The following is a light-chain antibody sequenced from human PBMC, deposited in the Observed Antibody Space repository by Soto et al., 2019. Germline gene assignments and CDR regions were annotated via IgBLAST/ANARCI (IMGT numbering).Light chain of an antibody. V-gene: IGKV3-11*01. J-gene: IGKJ4*01. Sequence: EIVLTQSPATLSLSPGERATLSCRASQSVSSYLAWYQQKPGQAPRLLIYDASNRATGSPARFSRSGSGTDFTHTISSLEPENFAVYYCQQGSNWPLTFGGGTKVEIK. CDR2: DAS. CDR3: QQGSNWPLT. CDR1: QSVSSY.